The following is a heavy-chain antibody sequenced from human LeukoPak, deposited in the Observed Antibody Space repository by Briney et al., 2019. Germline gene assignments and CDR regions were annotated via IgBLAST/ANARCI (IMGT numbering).Heavy chain of an antibody. D-gene: IGHD3-10*01. CDR2: IKQDGSEK. J-gene: IGHJ4*02. CDR3: ARVLRGGLRPYLYGFDY. V-gene: IGHV3-7*01. Sequence: GGSLRLSCAASGFTFSSYWMSWVRQAPGKGLEWVANIKQDGSEKYYVDFVKGRFTISRDNAKNSLYLQMNSLRAEDTAVYYCARVLRGGLRPYLYGFDYWGQGTLVTVSS. CDR1: GFTFSSYW.